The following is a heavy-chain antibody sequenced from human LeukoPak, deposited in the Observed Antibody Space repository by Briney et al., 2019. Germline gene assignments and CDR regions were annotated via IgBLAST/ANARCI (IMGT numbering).Heavy chain of an antibody. CDR3: ARSSVTADDFYYYYMDV. Sequence: SSQTLSLTCTVSGGSISSGHYYWTWIRQHPGKGLEWIGYSYYRGNTYSNPSLTGRLTISVDTSKNQSSLRLSSVTAADTAVYYCARSSVTADDFYYYYMDVWGKGTTVTVSS. J-gene: IGHJ6*03. CDR2: SYYRGNT. D-gene: IGHD1-20*01. V-gene: IGHV4-31*03. CDR1: GGSISSGHYY.